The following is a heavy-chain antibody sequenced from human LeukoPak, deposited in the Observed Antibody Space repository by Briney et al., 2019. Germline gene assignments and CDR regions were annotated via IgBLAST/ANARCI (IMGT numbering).Heavy chain of an antibody. CDR2: IYHSGST. V-gene: IGHV4-38-2*01. CDR3: AGSRRLVPADY. Sequence: SETLSLTCAVSGDSISSGSYWGWIRRPPGKGLEWIGSIYHSGSTYYNPSLKSRVTISVDTSKNQFSLKLSSVTAADTAVYYCAGSRRLVPADYWGQGTLVTVSS. CDR1: GDSISSGSY. D-gene: IGHD6-19*01. J-gene: IGHJ4*02.